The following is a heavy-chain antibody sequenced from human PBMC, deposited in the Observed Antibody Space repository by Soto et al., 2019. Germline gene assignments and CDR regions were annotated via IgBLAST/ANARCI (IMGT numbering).Heavy chain of an antibody. V-gene: IGHV3-9*01. CDR1: GFTFDDYA. Sequence: PGGSLRLSCAASGFTFDDYAMHWVRQVPGKGLEWVSGINWNSGSIGYGDSVKGRFAISRDNAKNSLLLQMNSLSAEDTAFYYCVKDESINWYSGHFRHWGQGTLVTVSS. CDR3: VKDESINWYSGHFRH. J-gene: IGHJ1*01. D-gene: IGHD6-13*01. CDR2: INWNSGSI.